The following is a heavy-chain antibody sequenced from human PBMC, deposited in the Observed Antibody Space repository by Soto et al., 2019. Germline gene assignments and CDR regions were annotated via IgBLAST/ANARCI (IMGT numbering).Heavy chain of an antibody. D-gene: IGHD6-19*01. V-gene: IGHV4-34*01. Sequence: QVQLQQWGAGLLKPSETLSLTCAVYGGSFSGYYWSWIRQPPGKGLEWIGEINHSGSTNYNPSLKSRVTISVYTSKNQFSLKLSSVTAADTAVYYCARGPKGQWLVHYFDYWGQGTLVTVSS. CDR1: GGSFSGYY. J-gene: IGHJ4*02. CDR2: INHSGST. CDR3: ARGPKGQWLVHYFDY.